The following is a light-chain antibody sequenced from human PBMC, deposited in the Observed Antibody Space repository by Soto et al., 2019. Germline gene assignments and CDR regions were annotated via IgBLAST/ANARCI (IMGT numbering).Light chain of an antibody. CDR3: LQDYKYPRT. CDR2: AAS. J-gene: IGKJ1*01. V-gene: IGKV1-6*01. CDR1: QDITSY. Sequence: AIQMTQSPSSLSASVGDRVTITCRASQDITSYLAWYQQKPGKAPKLLIYAASSLQSGVPSRFSGSGSGTEFTLTIGSLQPEDFATYYCLQDYKYPRTFGQGTKVEI.